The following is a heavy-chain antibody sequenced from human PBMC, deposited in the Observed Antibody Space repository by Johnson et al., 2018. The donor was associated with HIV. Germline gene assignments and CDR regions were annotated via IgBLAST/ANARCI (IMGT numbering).Heavy chain of an antibody. J-gene: IGHJ3*02. CDR2: ISSNWGRT. D-gene: IGHD5-24*01. CDR1: GFTFSSYA. Sequence: EVQLVESGGGLVQPGGSLRLSCAASGFTFSSYAMHWVRQAPGKGLEYVSAISSNWGRTYYANSVKGRFTISRDNSKNTLYLQMGSLRAEDMAVYYCARDQRWWLQSPGAFDIWGQGTMVTVSS. CDR3: ARDQRWWLQSPGAFDI. V-gene: IGHV3-64*01.